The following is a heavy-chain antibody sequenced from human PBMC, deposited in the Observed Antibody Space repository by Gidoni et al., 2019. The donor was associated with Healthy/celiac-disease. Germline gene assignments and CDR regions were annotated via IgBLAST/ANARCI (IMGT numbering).Heavy chain of an antibody. V-gene: IGHV4-34*01. CDR3: ASAYSSGSHFDY. D-gene: IGHD6-19*01. Sequence: QVQLQQWGAGLLKPSETLSLTCAVYGGSFSGYYWSWIRQPPGKGLEWIGEINHSGSTNYNPSLKSRVTISVDTSKNQFSLKLSSVTAADTAVYYCASAYSSGSHFDYWGQGTLVTVSS. J-gene: IGHJ4*02. CDR2: INHSGST. CDR1: GGSFSGYY.